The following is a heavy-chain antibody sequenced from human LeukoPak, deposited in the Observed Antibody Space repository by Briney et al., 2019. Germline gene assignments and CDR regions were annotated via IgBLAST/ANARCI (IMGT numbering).Heavy chain of an antibody. D-gene: IGHD3-16*02. CDR3: ARNSLPYDYVWGSYRFFDP. J-gene: IGHJ5*02. CDR1: GFTFSSYE. CDR2: ISSSGSTI. V-gene: IGHV3-48*03. Sequence: GGSLRLSCAASGFTFSSYEMNWVRQAPGKGLEWVSYISSSGSTIYYADSVKGRFTISRDNAKNSLYLQMNSLRAEDTAVYYCARNSLPYDYVWGSYRFFDPWGQGTLVTVSS.